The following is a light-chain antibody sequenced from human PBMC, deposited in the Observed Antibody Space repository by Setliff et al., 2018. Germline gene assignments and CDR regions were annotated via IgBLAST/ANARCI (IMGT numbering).Light chain of an antibody. CDR2: EAS. V-gene: IGKV1-5*03. CDR1: QSVHKW. J-gene: IGKJ1*01. Sequence: DVQMTQSPSTLSASVGDRVTITCRASQSVHKWLAWHQQKPGKAPKLLIYEASNLESGVPSRFSGSGSGTEFTLTISSLQPDDFATYYCQQYEHFWTFGQGTKVDIK. CDR3: QQYEHFWT.